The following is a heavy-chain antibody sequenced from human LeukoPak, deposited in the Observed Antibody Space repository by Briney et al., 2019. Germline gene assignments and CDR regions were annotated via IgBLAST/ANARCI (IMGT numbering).Heavy chain of an antibody. V-gene: IGHV3-21*01. D-gene: IGHD3-22*01. Sequence: PGGSLRLSCAASGFTFSSYSMNWVPQAPGKGLEWVSSISSSSSYIYYADSVKGRFTISRDNAKNSLYLQMNSLRAEDTAVYYCAVPSTYDSSGYYRLYYFDYWGQGTLVTVSS. CDR3: AVPSTYDSSGYYRLYYFDY. J-gene: IGHJ4*02. CDR1: GFTFSSYS. CDR2: ISSSSSYI.